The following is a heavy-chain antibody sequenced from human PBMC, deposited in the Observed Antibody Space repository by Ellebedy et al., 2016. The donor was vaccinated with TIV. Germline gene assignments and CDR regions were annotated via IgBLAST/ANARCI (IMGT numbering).Heavy chain of an antibody. D-gene: IGHD6-19*01. J-gene: IGHJ2*01. V-gene: IGHV1-8*01. CDR3: ARDSSGWYWSYWYFDL. CDR1: GYTFTSYD. Sequence: ASVKVSXXASGYTFTSYDINWVRQATGQGLEWMGWMNPNSGNTGYAQKFQGRVTMTRNTSISTAYMELSSLRSEDTAVYYCARDSSGWYWSYWYFDLWGRGTLVTVSS. CDR2: MNPNSGNT.